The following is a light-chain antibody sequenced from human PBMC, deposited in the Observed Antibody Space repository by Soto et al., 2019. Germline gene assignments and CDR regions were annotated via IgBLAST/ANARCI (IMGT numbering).Light chain of an antibody. Sequence: EIVLTQSPATLSLSPGERATLSCRASQSVSSYLAWYQQKPGQAPRLLIYDASNRATGIPARFSGSGSGTDFTFTISSLEHEDSASYYCQQRSSWHSFGQGTKVEIK. J-gene: IGKJ1*01. CDR2: DAS. CDR1: QSVSSY. V-gene: IGKV3-11*01. CDR3: QQRSSWHS.